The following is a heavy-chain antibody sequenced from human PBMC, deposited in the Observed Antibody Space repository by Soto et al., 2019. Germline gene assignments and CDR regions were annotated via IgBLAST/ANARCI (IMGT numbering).Heavy chain of an antibody. Sequence: QVQLVESGGGVVQPGRSLRLSCSASGFTFSTYGMHWVRQAPGKGLEWVAVISYDGGNKYYGESVKGRFSISRDNPKKTLYLQMTALRAEDTAVYYCPKVLGYCGGSTCSREASYNYGRDVWGPGPRSPSP. CDR2: ISYDGGNK. D-gene: IGHD2-2*03. J-gene: IGHJ6*02. V-gene: IGHV3-30*18. CDR1: GFTFSTYG. CDR3: PKVLGYCGGSTCSREASYNYGRDV.